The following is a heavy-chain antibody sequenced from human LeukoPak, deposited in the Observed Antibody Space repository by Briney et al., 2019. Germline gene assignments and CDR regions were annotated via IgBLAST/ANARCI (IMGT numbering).Heavy chain of an antibody. CDR1: GYTFTSYD. CDR3: ARDYDFWSGLFDP. Sequence: ASVKVSCKASGYTFTSYDINWVRQATGQGLEWMGCMNPNSGNTGYAQKFQGRVTMTRNTSISTAYMELSSLRSEDTAVYYCARDYDFWSGLFDPWGQGTLVTVSS. D-gene: IGHD3-3*01. CDR2: MNPNSGNT. J-gene: IGHJ5*02. V-gene: IGHV1-8*01.